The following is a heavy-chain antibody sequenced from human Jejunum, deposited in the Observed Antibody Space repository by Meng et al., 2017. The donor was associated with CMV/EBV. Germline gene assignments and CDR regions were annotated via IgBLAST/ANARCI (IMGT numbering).Heavy chain of an antibody. CDR2: ISVYNGNT. CDR1: GYSFSNYG. J-gene: IGHJ4*02. Sequence: VSCRSSGYSFSNYGLTWVRQAPGQGLEWMGWISVYNGNTNVAQKFEDRITMTIDTLTKTGYLEVRSLRPDDTSMYYCARGNQHLDYWGQGALVTVSS. CDR3: ARGNQHLDY. V-gene: IGHV1-18*01.